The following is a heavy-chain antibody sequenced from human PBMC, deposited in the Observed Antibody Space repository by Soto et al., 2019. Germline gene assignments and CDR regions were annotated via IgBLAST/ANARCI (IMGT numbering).Heavy chain of an antibody. Sequence: LRLSCAASGFTFSSYAMSWVRQAPGKGLEWVSSISGSGNYTHYADFLRGRFTISRDNAKTSLYLQMNSLRAEDTAVYYCAREGINNYNEYYFDSWGQGTVVTVSS. CDR1: GFTFSSYA. V-gene: IGHV3-21*01. J-gene: IGHJ4*02. D-gene: IGHD4-4*01. CDR2: ISGSGNYT. CDR3: AREGINNYNEYYFDS.